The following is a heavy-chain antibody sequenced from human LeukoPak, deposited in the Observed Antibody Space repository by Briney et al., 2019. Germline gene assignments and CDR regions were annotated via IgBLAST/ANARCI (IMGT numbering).Heavy chain of an antibody. J-gene: IGHJ2*01. CDR1: GFTFSDYY. CDR2: ISTGSTYT. Sequence: GGSLRLSCAASGFTFSDYYMTWIRQAPGKGLEWLSYISTGSTYTNYANSVKGRFTISRDNAKNSLYLQLNSLRAEDTAVYYCTREDNWYFDLWGRGTLVTVSS. CDR3: TREDNWYFDL. V-gene: IGHV3-11*05.